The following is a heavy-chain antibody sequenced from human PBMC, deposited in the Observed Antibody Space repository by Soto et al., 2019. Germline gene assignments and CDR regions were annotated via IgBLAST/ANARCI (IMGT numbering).Heavy chain of an antibody. D-gene: IGHD3-10*01. CDR2: IYWDDYK. J-gene: IGHJ4*02. CDR3: AQKGRGYFDY. Sequence: QITLKESGPTLVKPTQTLTLTCTFSGFSLSTRDVGVGWIRQPPGKALEWLTLIYWDDYKHYSPSLETRLAITKDTSKNQVVLTMTNMGPVDTATYYCAQKGRGYFDYWGQGTLVTVSS. CDR1: GFSLSTRDVG. V-gene: IGHV2-5*02.